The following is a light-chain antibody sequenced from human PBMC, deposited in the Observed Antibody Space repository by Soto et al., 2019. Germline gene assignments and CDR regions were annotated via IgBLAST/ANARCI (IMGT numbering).Light chain of an antibody. CDR1: QSVSSK. CDR2: GAS. CDR3: QQYNDWPPA. J-gene: IGKJ4*01. V-gene: IGKV3-15*01. Sequence: ETVMTQSPATLSLSPGERATLSCRASQSVSSKLVCYQQKPGQAPRFLIYGASTRATGIPARFSGSGSGTEFTLTIDSLQSADFAVYYCQQYNDWPPAFGGGTKLEIK.